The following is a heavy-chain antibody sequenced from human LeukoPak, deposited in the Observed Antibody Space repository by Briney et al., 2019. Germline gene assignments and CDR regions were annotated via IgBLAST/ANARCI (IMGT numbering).Heavy chain of an antibody. CDR1: GGTFSSYA. D-gene: IGHD3-10*01. Sequence: SVKVSCKASGGTFSSYAISWVRQAPGQGLEWMGGIIPIFGAANYAQKFQGRVTITTDESTSTAYMELSSLRSEDTAVYYCALNSASLWFGELSFDYWGQGTLVTVSS. J-gene: IGHJ4*02. CDR3: ALNSASLWFGELSFDY. V-gene: IGHV1-69*05. CDR2: IIPIFGAA.